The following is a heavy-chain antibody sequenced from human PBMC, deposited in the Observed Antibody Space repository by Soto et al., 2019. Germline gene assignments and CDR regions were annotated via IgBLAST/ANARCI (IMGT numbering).Heavy chain of an antibody. D-gene: IGHD3-22*01. J-gene: IGHJ4*02. V-gene: IGHV4-59*08. Sequence: SETLSLTCTVSGGSISAYYWTWIRQPPGKGLEWIGYISYSGSTSYNPSLKSRVTMSIDTSKNQVSLKLTSVTAADTAVYYCARPQRPSSGYNPCDYWGQGALVTVS. CDR3: ARPQRPSSGYNPCDY. CDR2: ISYSGST. CDR1: GGSISAYY.